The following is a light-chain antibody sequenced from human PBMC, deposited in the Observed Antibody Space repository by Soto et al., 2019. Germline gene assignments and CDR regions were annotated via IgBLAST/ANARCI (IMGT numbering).Light chain of an antibody. CDR2: TAS. CDR3: LQLYRYQLD. Sequence: DIQFTQSPSFLSASVGDRVTVTCRASQGINSYLAWYQQKPGKAPKLLIYTASTLQSGVPSRFSGSGSGTEFTLTITSLQPEDFVAFFSLQLYRYQLDFGGWAKV. J-gene: IGKJ4*01. V-gene: IGKV1-9*01. CDR1: QGINSY.